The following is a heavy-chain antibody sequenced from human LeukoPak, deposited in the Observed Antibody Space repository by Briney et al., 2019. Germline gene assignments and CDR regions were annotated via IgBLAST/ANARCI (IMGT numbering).Heavy chain of an antibody. D-gene: IGHD3-10*01. J-gene: IGHJ4*02. CDR2: IYDTGS. CDR3: ARGVRAHDSAPLYYFDY. V-gene: IGHV4-59*01. Sequence: SETLSLTCTVSGGSIISYSWTWIRQPPGRGLEWIGKIYDTGSKYHPSLKSRGTRSLDTSKNQFSLRLSSVPEADTPVYYCARGVRAHDSAPLYYFDYWGQGILVTVSS. CDR1: GGSIISYS.